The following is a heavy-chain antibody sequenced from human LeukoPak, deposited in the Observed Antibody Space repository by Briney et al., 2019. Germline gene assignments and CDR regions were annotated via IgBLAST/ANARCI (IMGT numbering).Heavy chain of an antibody. J-gene: IGHJ6*04. CDR3: AELSLIGGV. CDR1: GFTFSSYE. CDR2: ISCSGSTI. Sequence: GGSLRLSCAASGFTFSSYEMNWVRQAPGKVLEWVSYISCSGSTIYYADSVKGRFTISRDNAKNSLYLQMNSLRAEDTAVYYRAELSLIGGVWGKGTKVTISS. D-gene: IGHD3-10*01. V-gene: IGHV3-48*03.